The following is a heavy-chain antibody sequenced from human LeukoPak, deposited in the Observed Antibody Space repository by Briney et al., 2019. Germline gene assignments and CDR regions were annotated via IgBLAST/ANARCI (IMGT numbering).Heavy chain of an antibody. CDR3: ARDHSSSGQLFDY. CDR1: GYTFTGYY. J-gene: IGHJ4*02. Sequence: ASVKVSCKASGYTFTGYYLHWVRQAPGQGLEWMGWINPNSGGTIYAQNFQGRVTMTRDTSISTAYMELSRLRSDDTAVYYCARDHSSSGQLFDYWGQGTLVTVSS. CDR2: INPNSGGT. D-gene: IGHD6-25*01. V-gene: IGHV1-2*02.